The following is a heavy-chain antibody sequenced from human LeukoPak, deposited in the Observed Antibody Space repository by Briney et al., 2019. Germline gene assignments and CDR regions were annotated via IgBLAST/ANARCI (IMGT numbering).Heavy chain of an antibody. J-gene: IGHJ3*02. Sequence: GGSLRLSCAASEFTFTSYELNWVRQAPGKGLEWVSYISSSGNTMSYADSVKGRFTISRDNAKNSLYLQVISLRAEDTAVYYCARGPSIAARYDAFDIWGQGTMVTVSS. D-gene: IGHD6-6*01. CDR2: ISSSGNTM. V-gene: IGHV3-48*03. CDR1: EFTFTSYE. CDR3: ARGPSIAARYDAFDI.